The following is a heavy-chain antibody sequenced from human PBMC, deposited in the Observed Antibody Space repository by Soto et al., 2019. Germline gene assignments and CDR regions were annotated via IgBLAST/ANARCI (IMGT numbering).Heavy chain of an antibody. Sequence: SETLSLTCTVSGGSISSSSYYWGWIRQPPGKGLEWIGSIYYSGSTYYNPSLRSRVTISVDTSKNQFSLKLSSVTAADTAVYYCASLWFGELFSQVWFDPWGQGTLVTVS. CDR1: GGSISSSSYY. D-gene: IGHD3-10*01. CDR2: IYYSGST. J-gene: IGHJ5*02. CDR3: ASLWFGELFSQVWFDP. V-gene: IGHV4-39*01.